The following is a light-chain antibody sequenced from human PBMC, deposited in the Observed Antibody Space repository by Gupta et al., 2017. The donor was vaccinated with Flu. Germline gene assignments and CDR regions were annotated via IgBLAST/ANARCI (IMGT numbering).Light chain of an antibody. V-gene: IGLV2-14*01. J-gene: IGLJ2*01. CDR2: AVT. CDR1: IIDIASYTY. Sequence: SITISCPGTIIDIASYTYVSCYQPHPGQAPTLLIYAVTSRPSGVSNRFSASKSGDTASLTISGLQAEDEADYYCSSYTPTNPLVFGGGTKLTVL. CDR3: SSYTPTNPLV.